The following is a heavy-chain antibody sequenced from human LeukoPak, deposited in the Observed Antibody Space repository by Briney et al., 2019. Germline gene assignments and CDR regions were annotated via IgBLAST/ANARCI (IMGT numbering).Heavy chain of an antibody. J-gene: IGHJ4*02. CDR3: ARGTTVTDYFDY. Sequence: PGRSLRLSCAASGFTFSSYAMHWVRQAPGKGLEWVAVISYDGSNKYYADSVKGRSTISRDNSKNTLYLQMNSLRAEDTAVYYCARGTTVTDYFDYWGQGTLVTVSS. V-gene: IGHV3-30*04. CDR2: ISYDGSNK. CDR1: GFTFSSYA. D-gene: IGHD4-17*01.